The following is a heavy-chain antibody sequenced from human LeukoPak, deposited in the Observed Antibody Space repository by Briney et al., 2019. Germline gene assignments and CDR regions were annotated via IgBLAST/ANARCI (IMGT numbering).Heavy chain of an antibody. V-gene: IGHV4-61*02. J-gene: IGHJ6*03. D-gene: IGHD1-26*01. CDR1: GGSISSGTYY. Sequence: PSETLSLTCTVSGGSISSGTYYWGWIRQPAGKGLEWIGRIYTSGSTNYNPSLKSRVTISGDTSKSQVSLKLSSVTAADTAVYYCARASGSSTRADYYMDVWGKGTTVTVSS. CDR3: ARASGSSTRADYYMDV. CDR2: IYTSGST.